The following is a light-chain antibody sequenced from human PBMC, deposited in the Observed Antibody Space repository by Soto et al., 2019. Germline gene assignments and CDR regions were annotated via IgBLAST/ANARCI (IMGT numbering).Light chain of an antibody. V-gene: IGLV3-21*02. CDR3: HVWDISADRSV. CDR2: DDS. J-gene: IGLJ1*01. CDR1: NIGSKG. Sequence: SSELTQPPSESVAPGQTAKITCWGNNIGSKGVHWYQQKPGHAPVLVVYDDSDRPSGIPERFSGSNSGNTATLTISRVEAGDEAEYYCHVWDISADRSVFGTGTKVTVL.